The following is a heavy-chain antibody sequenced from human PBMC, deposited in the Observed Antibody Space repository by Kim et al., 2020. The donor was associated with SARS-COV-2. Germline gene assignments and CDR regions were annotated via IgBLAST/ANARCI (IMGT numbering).Heavy chain of an antibody. CDR3: AKGLPQNTVFDY. D-gene: IGHD2-2*02. CDR2: IYSDGREI. CDR1: GFTFSSYA. V-gene: IGHV3-23*03. Sequence: GGSLRLSCAASGFTFSSYAMTWVRQAPGKGLEWVSIIYSDGREIHYADSVEGRFTVSRVNSKNTLYLQMNSLRADDTAVYFCAKGLPQNTVFDYWGQGTLDPVSS. J-gene: IGHJ4*02.